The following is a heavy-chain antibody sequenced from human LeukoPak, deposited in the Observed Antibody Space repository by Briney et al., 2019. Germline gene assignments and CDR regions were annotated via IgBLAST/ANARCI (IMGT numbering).Heavy chain of an antibody. D-gene: IGHD2-15*01. CDR3: ATVGYCSGPICYGAVDD. CDR2: IIPSLGRS. CDR1: RGTFNNDA. Sequence: SVKVSCKASRGTFNNDAVSWVRQAPRQGLEWVGRIIPSLGRSNYAPKFQGRVSITADKSAATAYMELSSLISEDTAVYYCATVGYCSGPICYGAVDDWGLGTPVTVSS. J-gene: IGHJ4*02. V-gene: IGHV1-69*04.